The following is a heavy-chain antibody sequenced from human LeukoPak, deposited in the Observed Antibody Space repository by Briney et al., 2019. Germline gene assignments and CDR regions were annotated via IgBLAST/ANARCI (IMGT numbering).Heavy chain of an antibody. CDR3: ARYTNYNLVAPANFFDY. CDR1: GGSVSSGSYY. D-gene: IGHD2-2*01. CDR2: IYYSGSS. J-gene: IGHJ4*02. V-gene: IGHV4-61*01. Sequence: PETLSLTCTVSGGSVSSGSYYWSWIRQPPGKGLEWIGFIYYSGSSNYNPSLKSRVTISVDTSKNQFSLKLNSVTAADTAVYYCARYTNYNLVAPANFFDYWGQGTLVTVCS.